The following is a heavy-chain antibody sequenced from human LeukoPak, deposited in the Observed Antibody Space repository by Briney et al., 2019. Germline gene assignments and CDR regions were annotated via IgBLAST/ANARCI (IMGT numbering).Heavy chain of an antibody. Sequence: GGSLRLSCAASGFTFSSYSMNWVRQAPGKGLEWVSYISSSSSTIYYADSVKGRFTISRDNAKNSLYLQINSLRAEDTAVYYCARNPPGPYSNYIRPYYFDYWGQGTLVTVSS. V-gene: IGHV3-48*01. CDR1: GFTFSSYS. D-gene: IGHD4-11*01. CDR3: ARNPPGPYSNYIRPYYFDY. CDR2: ISSSSSTI. J-gene: IGHJ4*02.